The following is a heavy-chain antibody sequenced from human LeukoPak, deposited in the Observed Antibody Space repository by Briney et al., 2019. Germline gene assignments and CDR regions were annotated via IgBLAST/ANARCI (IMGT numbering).Heavy chain of an antibody. CDR1: GGSISSYY. V-gene: IGHV4-59*12. Sequence: SETLSLTCTVSGGSISSYYWSWIRQPPGRGLEWIGYIYYSGSTNYNPSLKSRVTISVDTSKNQFSPKLSSVTAADTAVYYCGAGDSYYFDYWGQGTLVTVSS. D-gene: IGHD4-17*01. J-gene: IGHJ4*02. CDR3: GAGDSYYFDY. CDR2: IYYSGST.